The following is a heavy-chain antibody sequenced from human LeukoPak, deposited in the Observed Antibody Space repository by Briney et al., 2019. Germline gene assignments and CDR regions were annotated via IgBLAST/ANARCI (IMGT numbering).Heavy chain of an antibody. V-gene: IGHV1-18*01. CDR1: GYTFTSYG. CDR3: ARDKNGQYCSSTSCYLSWFDP. CDR2: ISAYNGNT. Sequence: GASVKVSCKAPGYTFTSYGISWVRQAPGQGLEWMGWISAYNGNTNYAQKLQGRVTMTTDTSTSTAYMELRSLRSDDTAVYYCARDKNGQYCSSTSCYLSWFDPWGQGTLVTVSS. J-gene: IGHJ5*02. D-gene: IGHD2-2*01.